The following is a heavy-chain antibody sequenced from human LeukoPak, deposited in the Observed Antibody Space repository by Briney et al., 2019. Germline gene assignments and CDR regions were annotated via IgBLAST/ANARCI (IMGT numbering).Heavy chain of an antibody. J-gene: IGHJ4*02. D-gene: IGHD3-22*01. V-gene: IGHV3-53*01. CDR2: IYSGGST. CDR1: GFTVSSNY. CDR3: ATGFNYYDSSGLHDY. Sequence: GGSLRLSCAASGFTVSSNYMSWVRQAPGKGLEWVSVIYSGGSTYYADSVKGRFTISRDNSKNTLYLQMNGLRAEDTAVYYCATGFNYYDSSGLHDYWGQGTLVTVSS.